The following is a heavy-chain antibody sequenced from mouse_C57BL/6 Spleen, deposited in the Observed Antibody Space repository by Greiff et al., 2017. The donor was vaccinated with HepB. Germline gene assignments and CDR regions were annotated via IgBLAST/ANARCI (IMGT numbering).Heavy chain of an antibody. CDR1: GYAFSSSW. V-gene: IGHV1-82*01. CDR2: IYPGDGDT. J-gene: IGHJ4*01. Sequence: VQLQESGPELVKPGASVKISCKASGYAFSSSWMNWVKQRPGKGLEWIGRIYPGDGDTNYNGKFKGKATLTADKSSSTAYMQLSSLTSEDSAVYFCARLDDGYYPYAMDYWGQGTSVTVSS. D-gene: IGHD2-3*01. CDR3: ARLDDGYYPYAMDY.